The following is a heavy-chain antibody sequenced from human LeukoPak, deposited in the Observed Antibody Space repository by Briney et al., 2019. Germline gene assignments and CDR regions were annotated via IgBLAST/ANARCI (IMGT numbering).Heavy chain of an antibody. CDR2: ISGGGGST. Sequence: GGSLRLSCAASGFSFSSYAMSWVRQAPGKGLEWVSAISGGGGSTYYADSVKGRFTIPRDNSKNTLYLQMNSLRAEDTAVYYCAKDQRFWSGYYSSLGGQGTLVTVSS. CDR1: GFSFSSYA. V-gene: IGHV3-23*01. D-gene: IGHD3-3*01. CDR3: AKDQRFWSGYYSSL. J-gene: IGHJ4*02.